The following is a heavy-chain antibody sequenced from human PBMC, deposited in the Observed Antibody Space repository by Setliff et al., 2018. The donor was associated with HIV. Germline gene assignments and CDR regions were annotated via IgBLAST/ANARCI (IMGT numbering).Heavy chain of an antibody. Sequence: SETLSLTCTVSGGSISSHYWSWIRQPPGKGLEWIGYIYYSGSTNYNPSLKSRVTISVDTSKNQFSLKLSSVTAADTAVYYCARSSDDCSGGSCYRGHFDYWGQGTLVTVSS. J-gene: IGHJ4*02. CDR1: GGSISSHY. V-gene: IGHV4-59*08. CDR2: IYYSGST. CDR3: ARSSDDCSGGSCYRGHFDY. D-gene: IGHD2-15*01.